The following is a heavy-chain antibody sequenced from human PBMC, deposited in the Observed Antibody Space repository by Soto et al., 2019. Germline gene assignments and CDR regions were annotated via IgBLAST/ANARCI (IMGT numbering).Heavy chain of an antibody. Sequence: SETLSLTCTVSGASITGSFFWSWIRQPAGKGLEWIGRFSLSGTTNYNPSLRSRVTISVDTSKNHFSLKLSSVTAADTAVYYCARKDGSGLNWFDPWGQGTLVTVSS. J-gene: IGHJ5*02. CDR1: GASITGSFF. V-gene: IGHV4-4*07. CDR2: FSLSGTT. CDR3: ARKDGSGLNWFDP. D-gene: IGHD3-10*01.